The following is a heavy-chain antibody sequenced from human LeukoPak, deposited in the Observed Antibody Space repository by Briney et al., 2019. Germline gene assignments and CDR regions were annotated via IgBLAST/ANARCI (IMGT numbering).Heavy chain of an antibody. D-gene: IGHD3-16*02. Sequence: SETLSLTCTFSGGSISSYYCSWIRQPPGKGLEWIGYIYYSGSTNYNPSLKSRVTISVDTSKNQFSLKLSSVTAADTAVYYCARHPDDYVWGSYREYNWFDPWGQGTLVTVSS. V-gene: IGHV4-59*08. CDR1: GGSISSYY. CDR2: IYYSGST. J-gene: IGHJ5*02. CDR3: ARHPDDYVWGSYREYNWFDP.